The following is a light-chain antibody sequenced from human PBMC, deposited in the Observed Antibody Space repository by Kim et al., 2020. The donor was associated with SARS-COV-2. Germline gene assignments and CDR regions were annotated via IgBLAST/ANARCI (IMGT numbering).Light chain of an antibody. J-gene: IGLJ3*02. V-gene: IGLV3-9*01. CDR3: QVWDSSTAV. Sequence: VALGQTARITCGGNNIGSKNVHGYQQKPGQAPVLVIYRDSNRPSGIPERFSGSNSGNTATLTISRAQAGDEADYYCQVWDSSTAVFGGGTQLTVL. CDR1: NIGSKN. CDR2: RDS.